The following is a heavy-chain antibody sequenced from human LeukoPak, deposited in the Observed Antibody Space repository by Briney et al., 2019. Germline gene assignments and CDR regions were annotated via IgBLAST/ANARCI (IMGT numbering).Heavy chain of an antibody. J-gene: IGHJ6*02. V-gene: IGHV1-18*01. CDR2: ISAYNGNT. Sequence: ASVKVSCKASGYTFTSYGISWVRQAPGQGLEWMGWISAYNGNTNYAQKLQGRVTMTTDTSTSTAYMELRSLRSDDTAVYYCARVYYYDSSDASYGMDVWGQGTTVTVSS. CDR1: GYTFTSYG. D-gene: IGHD3-22*01. CDR3: ARVYYYDSSDASYGMDV.